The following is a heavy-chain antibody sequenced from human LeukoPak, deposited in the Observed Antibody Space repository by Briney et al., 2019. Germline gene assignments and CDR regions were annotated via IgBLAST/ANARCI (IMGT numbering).Heavy chain of an antibody. Sequence: SETLSLTCTVSGGSISSSSYYWSWIRQPPGKGLEWIGYIYYSGSTNYNPSLKSRVTISVDTSKNQFSLKLSSVTVADTAVYYCASLPYYYDSSGYYFDYWGQGTLVTVSS. CDR1: GGSISSSSYY. CDR3: ASLPYYYDSSGYYFDY. V-gene: IGHV4-61*01. CDR2: IYYSGST. D-gene: IGHD3-22*01. J-gene: IGHJ4*02.